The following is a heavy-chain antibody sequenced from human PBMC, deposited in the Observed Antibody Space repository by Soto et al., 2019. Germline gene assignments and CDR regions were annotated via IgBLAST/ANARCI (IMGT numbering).Heavy chain of an antibody. CDR1: GTSLTSHT. CDR3: ARDQYCETATCLGQLDF. CDR2: IIPMNAIT. V-gene: IGHV1-69*08. D-gene: IGHD2-21*01. Sequence: QVQLVQSGAELKKPGSSVKVSCRASGTSLTSHTISWVRQAPGQGPEWMGRIIPMNAITNYAQKFQGRITITADTSTRTAYMELRGLRSEDTAVYYCARDQYCETATCLGQLDFWGQGTLISVSS. J-gene: IGHJ4*02.